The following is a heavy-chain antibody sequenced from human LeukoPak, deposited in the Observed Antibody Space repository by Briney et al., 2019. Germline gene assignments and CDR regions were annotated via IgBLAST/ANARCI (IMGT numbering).Heavy chain of an antibody. CDR2: IYSSVT. CDR1: GDSISSSSYY. D-gene: IGHD3-16*01. J-gene: IGHJ4*02. CDR3: ASRPFLWGFAY. V-gene: IGHV4-39*01. Sequence: PSETLSLTCTVSGDSISSSSYYWGWIRQPPGKGLEWIASIYSSVTYYNPSLKSRVTISVDTSKNQFSLNLSSVTAADTAVYYCASRPFLWGFAYRGQGTLVTVSS.